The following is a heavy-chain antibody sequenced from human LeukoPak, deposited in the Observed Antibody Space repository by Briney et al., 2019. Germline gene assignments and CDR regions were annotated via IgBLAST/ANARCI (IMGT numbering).Heavy chain of an antibody. J-gene: IGHJ4*02. CDR3: ARDLSVWGLLEY. CDR2: IKQDGSEK. CDR1: GFTISSYW. D-gene: IGHD3-16*01. V-gene: IGHV3-7*01. Sequence: PSGTLTLSCAASGFTISSYWMSWVRQAPGKGLEWVANIKQDGSEKYYVDSVKGRFTTSRANAKNSLYLQMNSPRAEDTAEYYCARDLSVWGLLEYGGQGTLVTVSS.